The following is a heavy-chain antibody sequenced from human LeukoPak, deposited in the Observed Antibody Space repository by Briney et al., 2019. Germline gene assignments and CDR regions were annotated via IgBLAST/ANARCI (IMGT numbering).Heavy chain of an antibody. CDR1: GYTFTSYG. CDR2: ISASNGDT. CDR3: ATGYRHDY. V-gene: IGHV1-18*04. Sequence: GASVKVSCKPSGYTFTSYGISWVRQAPGQGLEWMAWISASNGDTNYAQKVQGRVVLSTDTSTNTAYMELRYLMFDDTAVYYCATGYRHDYWGQGTLVIVSS. D-gene: IGHD2-2*02. J-gene: IGHJ4*02.